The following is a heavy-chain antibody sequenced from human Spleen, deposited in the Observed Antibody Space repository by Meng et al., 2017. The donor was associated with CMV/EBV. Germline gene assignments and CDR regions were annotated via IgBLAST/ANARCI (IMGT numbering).Heavy chain of an antibody. Sequence: GESLKISCAASGFTFRSYGIHWVRQAPGKGLEWVAFIQYDGNNKYYGDSVKGRFTISRDNSKNTLYLQMNSLRAEDTAVYYCAKDPRMVTAGEDYWGQGTLVTVSS. CDR2: IQYDGNNK. CDR1: GFTFRSYG. J-gene: IGHJ4*02. CDR3: AKDPRMVTAGEDY. V-gene: IGHV3-30*02. D-gene: IGHD5-18*01.